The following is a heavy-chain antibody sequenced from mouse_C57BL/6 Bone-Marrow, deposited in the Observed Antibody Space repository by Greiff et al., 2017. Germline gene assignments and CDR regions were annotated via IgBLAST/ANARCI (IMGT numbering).Heavy chain of an antibody. CDR3: ARPLLLRYFDY. D-gene: IGHD1-1*01. Sequence: QVQLQQSGAELARPGASVKLSCKASGYTFTSYGISWVKQRTGQGLEWIGEIYPRSGNTYYNEKFKGKATLTADKSSRTAYMELRSLTSEDSSVYFCARPLLLRYFDYWGPGTTLTVSS. V-gene: IGHV1-81*01. J-gene: IGHJ2*01. CDR2: IYPRSGNT. CDR1: GYTFTSYG.